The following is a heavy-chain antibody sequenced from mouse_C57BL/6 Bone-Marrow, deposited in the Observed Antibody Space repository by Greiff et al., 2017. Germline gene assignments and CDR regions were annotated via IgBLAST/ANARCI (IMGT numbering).Heavy chain of an antibody. V-gene: IGHV1-18*01. CDR1: GYTFTDYN. J-gene: IGHJ3*01. CDR2: INPNNGGT. Sequence: VQLQQSGPELVKPGASVKIPCKASGYTFTDYNMDWVKQSHGKSLEWIGDINPNNGGTIYNQKFKGKATLTVDKSSSTAYMELRSLTSEDTAVYYCARRGFYYPFAYWGQGTLVTVSA. D-gene: IGHD1-1*01. CDR3: ARRGFYYPFAY.